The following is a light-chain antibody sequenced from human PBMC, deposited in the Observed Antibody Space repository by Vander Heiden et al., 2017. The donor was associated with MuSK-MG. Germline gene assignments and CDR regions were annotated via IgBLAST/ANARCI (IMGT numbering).Light chain of an antibody. J-gene: IGLJ2*01. CDR1: NIGSKS. V-gene: IGLV3-21*03. CDR3: HARDSSSDPCV. Sequence: SYVLTQPPSVSVAPGKTARITCGGNNIGSKSVHWYQQKPGQAPVLVVYDDSDRPSGIPERFSGSNSGNTATLTISRVEAGDEAYYYCHARDSSSDPCVFGGGTKVTVL. CDR2: DDS.